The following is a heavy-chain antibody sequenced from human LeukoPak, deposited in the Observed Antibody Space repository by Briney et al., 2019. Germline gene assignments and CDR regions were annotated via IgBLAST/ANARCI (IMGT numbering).Heavy chain of an antibody. CDR3: ARGRVAARLGVIDY. J-gene: IGHJ4*02. V-gene: IGHV3-33*08. CDR2: IWYDGSNK. Sequence: GGSLRLSCAASGFTFSSYWMPWVRQAPGKGLEWVAVIWYDGSNKYYADSVKGRFTISRDNSKNTLYLQMNSLRAEDTAVYYCARGRVAARLGVIDYWGQGTLVTVSS. D-gene: IGHD6-6*01. CDR1: GFTFSSYW.